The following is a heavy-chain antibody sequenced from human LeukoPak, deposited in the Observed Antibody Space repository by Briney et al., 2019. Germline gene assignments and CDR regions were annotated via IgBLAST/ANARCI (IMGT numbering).Heavy chain of an antibody. V-gene: IGHV3-53*01. Sequence: GGSLRPSCAASGFTVSSNYMSWVRQAPGKGLEWVSVIYSGGSTYYADSVKGRFTISRDNSKNTLYLQMNSLRAEDTAVYYCAKLNSYGYYWGQGTLVTVSS. J-gene: IGHJ4*02. CDR2: IYSGGST. CDR3: AKLNSYGYY. D-gene: IGHD5-18*01. CDR1: GFTVSSNY.